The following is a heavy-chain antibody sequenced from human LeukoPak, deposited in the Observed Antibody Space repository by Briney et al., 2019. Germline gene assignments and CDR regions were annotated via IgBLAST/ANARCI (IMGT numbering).Heavy chain of an antibody. CDR1: GGSISSYY. CDR2: IYYTGST. V-gene: IGHV4-59*01. J-gene: IGHJ1*01. Sequence: SETLSLTCTVSGGSISSYYWSWIRQPPGKGLEWIGYIYYTGSTNYNPSLKSRVTISVDTSKNQFSLKLSSVTAADTAVYYCARDRATAAAGLTLQHWGQGTLVTVSS. CDR3: ARDRATAAAGLTLQH. D-gene: IGHD6-13*01.